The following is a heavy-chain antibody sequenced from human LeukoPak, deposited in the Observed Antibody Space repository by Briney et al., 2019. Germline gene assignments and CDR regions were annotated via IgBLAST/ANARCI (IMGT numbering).Heavy chain of an antibody. CDR2: ISYDGSNK. Sequence: GGSLRLSCAASGFTFSGYAVHWVRQAPGKGLEWVAVISYDGSNKYYADSVKGRFTISRDNSKNTLYLQMNSLRAEDTAVYYCAKDRVVGTYWFDPWGQGTLVTVSS. J-gene: IGHJ5*02. CDR1: GFTFSGYA. D-gene: IGHD3-3*01. CDR3: AKDRVVGTYWFDP. V-gene: IGHV3-30*04.